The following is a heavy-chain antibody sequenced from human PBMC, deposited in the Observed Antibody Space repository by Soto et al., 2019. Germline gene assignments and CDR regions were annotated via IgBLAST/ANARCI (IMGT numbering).Heavy chain of an antibody. D-gene: IGHD4-17*01. J-gene: IGHJ3*02. CDR1: GFTFTRYS. Sequence: PGGSLRLSCAASGFTFTRYSMNWVRQAPGKGLEWVAVISYDGSNKYYADSVKGRFTISRDNSKNTLYLQMNSLRAEDTAVYYCAREGDYGGNSGAFDIWGQGTMVTVSS. CDR3: AREGDYGGNSGAFDI. CDR2: ISYDGSNK. V-gene: IGHV3-30*03.